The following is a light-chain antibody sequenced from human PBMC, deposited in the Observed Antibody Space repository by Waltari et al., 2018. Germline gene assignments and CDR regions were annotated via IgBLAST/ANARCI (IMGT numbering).Light chain of an antibody. Sequence: SYELTQPPSVPVSPGQPASIPCSGDKLGDKSVSWYQQKPGQSPVLVIYQNNKRPSGIPDRFSGSNSGNTATLTISGTQAMDEADYYCQAWDSATVMFGGGTKLTVL. CDR3: QAWDSATVM. CDR2: QNN. CDR1: KLGDKS. V-gene: IGLV3-1*01. J-gene: IGLJ3*02.